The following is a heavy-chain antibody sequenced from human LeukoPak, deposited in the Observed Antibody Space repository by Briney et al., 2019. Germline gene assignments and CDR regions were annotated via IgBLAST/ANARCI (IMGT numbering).Heavy chain of an antibody. CDR1: GGSFSGYY. V-gene: IGHV4-34*01. J-gene: IGHJ4*02. Sequence: PSETLSLTCAVHGGSFSGYYWSWSRQPPGKGLEWIGEINPSGSTNYNPSLKSRVTISVDTSKNQFSLKLSSVTAADTAVYYCARHVGLNYDILTLNYFDYWGQGTLVTVSS. CDR3: ARHVGLNYDILTLNYFDY. CDR2: INPSGST. D-gene: IGHD3-9*01.